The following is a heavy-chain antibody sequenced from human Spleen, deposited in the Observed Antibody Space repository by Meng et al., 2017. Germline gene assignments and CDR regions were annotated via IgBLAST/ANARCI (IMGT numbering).Heavy chain of an antibody. CDR1: GFTFTNYA. CDR2: IWYDGSKK. J-gene: IGHJ4*02. D-gene: IGHD3-22*01. V-gene: IGHV3-33*01. CDR3: ARDLSDSIAYYPDY. Sequence: GESLKISCAASGFTFTNYAMHWVRQAPGKGLEWVAVIWYDGSKKYYADSVKGRFTISRDDSKNTLYLQMNSLRAEDTAVYYCARDLSDSIAYYPDYWGQGTLVTVSS.